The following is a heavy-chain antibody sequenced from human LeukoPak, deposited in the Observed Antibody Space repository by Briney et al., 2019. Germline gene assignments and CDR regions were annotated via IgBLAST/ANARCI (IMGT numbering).Heavy chain of an antibody. CDR1: GGSISSSSYY. D-gene: IGHD1-1*01. Sequence: SETLSLTCTVSGGSISSSSYYWGWIRQPPGKGLEWIGSIYYSGSTYYNPSLKSRVTISVDTSKNQFSLKLSSVTAADTAVYYCALQTRGRDLPNWGRGTLVTVSS. CDR2: IYYSGST. J-gene: IGHJ4*02. V-gene: IGHV4-39*07. CDR3: ALQTRGRDLPN.